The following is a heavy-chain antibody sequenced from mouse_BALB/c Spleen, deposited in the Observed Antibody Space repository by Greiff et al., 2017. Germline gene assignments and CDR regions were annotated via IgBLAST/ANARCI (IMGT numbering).Heavy chain of an antibody. CDR2: ISSGGSYT. CDR1: GFTFSSYA. V-gene: IGHV5-9-4*01. D-gene: IGHD1-1*01. CDR3: ARGGYGSTYYFDY. J-gene: IGHJ2*01. Sequence: DVMLVESGGGLVKPGGSLKLSCAASGFTFSSYAMSWVRQSPEKRLEWVAEISSGGSYTYYPDTVTGRFTISRDNAKNTLYLEMSSLRSEDTAMYYCARGGYGSTYYFDYWGQGTTLTVSS.